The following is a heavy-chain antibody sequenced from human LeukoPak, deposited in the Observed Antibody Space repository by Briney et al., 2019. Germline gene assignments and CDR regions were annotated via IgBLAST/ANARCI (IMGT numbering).Heavy chain of an antibody. J-gene: IGHJ4*02. CDR2: MNPNSGNT. D-gene: IGHD3-22*01. V-gene: IGHV1-8*01. CDR1: GHTFTSYD. CDR3: ARGAKYYYDSSGYPNDFDY. Sequence: ASVKVSCKASGHTFTSYDINWVRQATGQGLEWMGWMNPNSGNTGYAQKFQGRVTMTRNTSISTAYMELSSLRSEDTAVYYCARGAKYYYDSSGYPNDFDYWGQGTLVTVSS.